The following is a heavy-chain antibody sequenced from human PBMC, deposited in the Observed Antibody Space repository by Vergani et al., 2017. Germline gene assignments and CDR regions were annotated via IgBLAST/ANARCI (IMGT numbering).Heavy chain of an antibody. D-gene: IGHD3-9*01. J-gene: IGHJ6*03. CDR3: ARDAADRSFGWLLTQKHYYYYMDV. V-gene: IGHV3-23*01. CDR1: GFSFPGYA. CDR2: ISGSGGNT. Sequence: EVQLLESGGGLVQPGGSLRLSCEASGFSFPGYAMSWVRQAPGKGLEWVSGISGSGGNTYYANSVKGRFTISRDNSKNTLYLLMNSLRAEDTAVYYCARDAADRSFGWLLTQKHYYYYMDVWGKGTTVTVSS.